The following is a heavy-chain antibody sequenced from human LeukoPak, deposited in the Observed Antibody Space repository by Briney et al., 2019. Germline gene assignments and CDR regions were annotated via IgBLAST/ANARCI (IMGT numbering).Heavy chain of an antibody. J-gene: IGHJ5*02. D-gene: IGHD2-2*03. CDR3: AREGGGYSRNNWFDP. Sequence: SETLSLTCTVSGGSIRSYYWSWIRQPPGKGLEWIAYIYYSGSTNYNPSLKSRVTISVDTSKNQFPLKLSSVTAADTAVYYCAREGGGYSRNNWFDPWGQGTLVTVSS. CDR1: GGSIRSYY. V-gene: IGHV4-59*01. CDR2: IYYSGST.